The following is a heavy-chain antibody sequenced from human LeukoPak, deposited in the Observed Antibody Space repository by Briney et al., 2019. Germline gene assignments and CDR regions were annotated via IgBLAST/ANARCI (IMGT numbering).Heavy chain of an antibody. CDR1: GCSISSYY. CDR2: IYTSGST. Sequence: PPETLSLTCTVSGCSISSYYLSWIRQPAGKGLEWIGRIYTSGSTNYNPSLKSRVTMSVDTSKNQFSLKLSSVTAGDTAVYYCARESGYYDSSGYYSYYYGMDVWGQGTTVTVSS. D-gene: IGHD3-22*01. CDR3: ARESGYYDSSGYYSYYYGMDV. J-gene: IGHJ6*02. V-gene: IGHV4-4*07.